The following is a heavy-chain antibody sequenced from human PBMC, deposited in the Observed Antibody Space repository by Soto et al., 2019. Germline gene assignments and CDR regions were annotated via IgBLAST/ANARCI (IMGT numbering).Heavy chain of an antibody. D-gene: IGHD3-10*01. V-gene: IGHV1-69*02. Sequence: QVQLVQSGAEVKKPGSSVKVSCKASGGTFSSYTISWVRQAPGQGLEWMGRIIPILGIANYAQKFQGRVTITADKSTRRAYMELSSLGSEDTAVYYCAGGEGGSGSYLGFWFDPWGQGTLVTVSS. J-gene: IGHJ5*02. CDR2: IIPILGIA. CDR1: GGTFSSYT. CDR3: AGGEGGSGSYLGFWFDP.